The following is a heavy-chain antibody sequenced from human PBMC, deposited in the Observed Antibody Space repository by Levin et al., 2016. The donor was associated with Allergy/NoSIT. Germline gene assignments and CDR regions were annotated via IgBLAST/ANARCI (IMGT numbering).Heavy chain of an antibody. V-gene: IGHV1-3*01. J-gene: IGHJ4*02. CDR2: ISAYNGNT. CDR1: GGTFSSYA. Sequence: ASVKVSCKASGGTFSSYAISWVRQAPGQGLEWMGWISAYNGNTKYSQKFQGRVTITRDTSASTAYMELSSLRSEDTAVYYCARDGEGGDGYTLGYWGQGTLVTVFS. D-gene: IGHD5-24*01. CDR3: ARDGEGGDGYTLGY.